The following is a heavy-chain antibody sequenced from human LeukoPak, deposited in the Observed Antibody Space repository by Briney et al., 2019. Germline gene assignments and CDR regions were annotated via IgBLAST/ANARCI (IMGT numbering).Heavy chain of an antibody. J-gene: IGHJ4*02. CDR3: ARGVLMVYAIGGEFDY. D-gene: IGHD2-8*01. Sequence: SETLSLTCTVSGGSISSGGYYWSWIRQHPGTGLEWIGYIYYSGSTYYNPSLKSRVTLSVDTSKNQFSLKLSSVTAADTAVYYCARGVLMVYAIGGEFDYWGQGTLVTVSS. CDR2: IYYSGST. V-gene: IGHV4-31*03. CDR1: GGSISSGGYY.